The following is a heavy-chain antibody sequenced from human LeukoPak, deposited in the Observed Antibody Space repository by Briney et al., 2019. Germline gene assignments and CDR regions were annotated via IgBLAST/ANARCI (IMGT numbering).Heavy chain of an antibody. J-gene: IGHJ4*02. CDR1: GFTFSSYA. Sequence: GXXLRLSWAASGFTFSSYAMSWVRQAPGKXLEWVSAISGSGGSTYYADSVKGRFTISRDNSKNTVYLQMNSLRAEDTAVYYCARNIPVTRWGYWGQGTLVTVSS. CDR2: ISGSGGST. CDR3: ARNIPVTRWGY. V-gene: IGHV3-23*01. D-gene: IGHD2-21*01.